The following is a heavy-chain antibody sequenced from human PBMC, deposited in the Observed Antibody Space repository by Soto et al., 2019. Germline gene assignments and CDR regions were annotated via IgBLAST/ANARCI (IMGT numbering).Heavy chain of an antibody. V-gene: IGHV1-2*02. D-gene: IGHD3-22*01. J-gene: IGHJ6*02. CDR3: AREYDSSGYYYGPLYYGMDV. CDR2: INPNSGGT. Sequence: EASVKVSCKASGYTFTGYYMHWVRQAPGQGLEWMGWINPNSGGTNYAQKFQGRVTMTRDTSISTAYMELSRLRSDDTAVYYCAREYDSSGYYYGPLYYGMDVWGQGTTVTVSS. CDR1: GYTFTGYY.